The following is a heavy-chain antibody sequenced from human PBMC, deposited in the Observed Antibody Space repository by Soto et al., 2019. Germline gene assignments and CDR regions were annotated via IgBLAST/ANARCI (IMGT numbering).Heavy chain of an antibody. J-gene: IGHJ2*01. CDR3: ARLMGFTVTTYNRGFDL. CDR1: GFTVSSYY. Sequence: GGSLRLSCAASGFTVSSYYMSWVRQAPGKGLEWVSVIYSAGSADFADSVKGRFTISRDNSKNTLYLQMSSLRAEDTAVYYCARLMGFTVTTYNRGFDLWGRGTLVTAPQ. D-gene: IGHD4-17*01. V-gene: IGHV3-66*04. CDR2: IYSAGSA.